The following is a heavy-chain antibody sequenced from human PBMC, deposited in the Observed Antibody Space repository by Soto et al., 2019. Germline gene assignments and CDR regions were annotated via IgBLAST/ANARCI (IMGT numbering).Heavy chain of an antibody. CDR3: AREGTYYYDISGPAPFDY. Sequence: QVQLVQSGAEVKKPGSSVKVSCKASGGTFSSYTISWVRQAPGQGLEWMGRIIPILGIANYAQKFQGRVTITADKSASTAYMELSSLISEDTAVYSCAREGTYYYDISGPAPFDYWGQGTLVTVSS. V-gene: IGHV1-69*08. CDR1: GGTFSSYT. CDR2: IIPILGIA. J-gene: IGHJ4*02. D-gene: IGHD3-22*01.